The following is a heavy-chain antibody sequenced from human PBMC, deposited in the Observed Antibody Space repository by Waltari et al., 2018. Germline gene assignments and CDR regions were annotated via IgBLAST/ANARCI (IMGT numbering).Heavy chain of an antibody. D-gene: IGHD3-3*01. Sequence: QVQLQESGPGLVKPSQTLSLTCTVSGGSISSGIYYWSWIRQPAGKGLEWIGRIYTSGSTNYNPSLKSRVTISVDTSKNQFSLKLSSVTAADTAVYYCARERTIFGVVMVDYWGQGTLVTVSS. V-gene: IGHV4-61*02. CDR2: IYTSGST. J-gene: IGHJ4*02. CDR3: ARERTIFGVVMVDY. CDR1: GGSISSGIYY.